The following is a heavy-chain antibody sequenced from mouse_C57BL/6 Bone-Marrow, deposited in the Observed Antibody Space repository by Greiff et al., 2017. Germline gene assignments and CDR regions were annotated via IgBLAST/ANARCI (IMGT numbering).Heavy chain of an antibody. V-gene: IGHV1-49*01. D-gene: IGHD1-1*01. CDR1: YFAFMASA. CDR3: ARAYYGSSYGYAMDY. CDR2: FTMYSDAT. Sequence: LQQSGAELVRPGSSVKLSCKASYFAFMASAMHWVKQRPGHGLEWIGSFTMYSDATAYSENFKGKATLTANTSSSTAYMELSSLTSEDSAVYYCARAYYGSSYGYAMDYWGQGTSVTVSS. J-gene: IGHJ4*01.